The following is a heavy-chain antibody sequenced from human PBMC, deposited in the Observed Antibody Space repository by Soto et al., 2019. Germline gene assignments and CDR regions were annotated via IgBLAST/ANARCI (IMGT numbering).Heavy chain of an antibody. D-gene: IGHD2-2*01. Sequence: PGGSLRLSCAASGFTFSGSAMHWVRQASGKGLEWVGRIRSKANSYATAYAASVKGRFTISRDDSKYTAYLQMNSLKTEDTAVYYCTSPNIVVVPATRGGMDVWGQGTTVTVSS. V-gene: IGHV3-73*01. CDR3: TSPNIVVVPATRGGMDV. J-gene: IGHJ6*02. CDR1: GFTFSGSA. CDR2: IRSKANSYAT.